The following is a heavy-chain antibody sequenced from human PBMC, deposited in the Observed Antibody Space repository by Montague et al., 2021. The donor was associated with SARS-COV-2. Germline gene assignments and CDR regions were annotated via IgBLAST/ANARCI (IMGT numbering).Heavy chain of an antibody. V-gene: IGHV4-4*02. J-gene: IGHJ6*02. CDR3: ATGGTYHYGMDV. Sequence: SETLSLTCAVSDGSISSPNWWNWVRQPPGRGLVWSGEIFYTGNTNYNQPLKSRVTIFIDKSKNHFSLQPAAVAAADTAVYYCATGGTYHYGMDVWGQGTTVAVSS. CDR2: IFYTGNT. CDR1: DGSISSPNW. D-gene: IGHD3-16*01.